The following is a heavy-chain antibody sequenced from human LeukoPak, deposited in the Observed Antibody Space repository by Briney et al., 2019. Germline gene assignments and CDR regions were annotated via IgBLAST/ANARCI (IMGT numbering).Heavy chain of an antibody. V-gene: IGHV3-23*01. CDR3: AKFRITMVRGVISWFDP. CDR2: ISGSGGST. CDR1: GFPFSSYG. Sequence: GSLRLSFAASGFPFSSYGMSWVRPAPGKGLEWVSAISGSGGSTYYADSVKGRFTISRDNSKNTLYLQMNSLRAEDTAVYYCAKFRITMVRGVISWFDPWGQGTLVTVSS. J-gene: IGHJ5*02. D-gene: IGHD3-10*01.